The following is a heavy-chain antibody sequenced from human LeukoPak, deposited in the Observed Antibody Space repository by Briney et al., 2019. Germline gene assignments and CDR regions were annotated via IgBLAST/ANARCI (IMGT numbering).Heavy chain of an antibody. CDR2: IIPIFGTA. Sequence: SVKVSCKASGGTFSSYAISWVRQAPGQGLEWMGGIIPIFGTANYAQKFQGRVTITTDESTSTAYMELSSLRSEDTAVYYCARGTTVTPLGAFDIWGQGTMVTVSS. CDR1: GGTFSSYA. CDR3: ARGTTVTPLGAFDI. D-gene: IGHD4-11*01. V-gene: IGHV1-69*05. J-gene: IGHJ3*02.